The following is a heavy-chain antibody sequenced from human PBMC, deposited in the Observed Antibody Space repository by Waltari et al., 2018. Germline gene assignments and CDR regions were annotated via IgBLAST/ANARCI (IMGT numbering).Heavy chain of an antibody. CDR3: ARGGGYCSSTSCQGWYFDL. D-gene: IGHD2-2*01. J-gene: IGHJ2*01. CDR1: GGTFSSYA. Sequence: QVQLVQSGAEVKKPGSSVTVSCKASGGTFSSYAISWVRQAPGQGLEWMGGIIPIFGTANYAQKFQGRVTITADESTSTAYMELSSLRSEDTAVYYCARGGGYCSSTSCQGWYFDLWGRGTLVTVSS. V-gene: IGHV1-69*12. CDR2: IIPIFGTA.